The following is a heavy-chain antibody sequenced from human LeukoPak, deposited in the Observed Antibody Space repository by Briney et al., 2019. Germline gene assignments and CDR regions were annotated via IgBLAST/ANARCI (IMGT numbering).Heavy chain of an antibody. CDR2: ISWNSGSI. Sequence: SLRLSCAASGFTFDDYAMHWVRQAPGKGLEWVSGISWNSGSIGYADSVKGRFTISRDNAKNSLYLQMNSLRAEDMALYYCAKGGSSPYYFDYWGQGTLVTVSS. CDR1: GFTFDDYA. V-gene: IGHV3-9*03. J-gene: IGHJ4*02. D-gene: IGHD6-6*01. CDR3: AKGGSSPYYFDY.